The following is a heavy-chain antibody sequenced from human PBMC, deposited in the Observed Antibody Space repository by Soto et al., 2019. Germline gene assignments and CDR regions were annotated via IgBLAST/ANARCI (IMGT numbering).Heavy chain of an antibody. CDR3: TREESSFYYPWCGGDCFDY. CDR1: GFTFGDYA. V-gene: IGHV3-49*05. Sequence: EVQLVESGGGLVKPGRSLRLSCTASGFTFGDYAMSWFRQAPGKGLEWVGFIRSKAYGGTTEYAASVKGRFTISRDDSKSIAYLQMNSLKTEDTAVYYCTREESSFYYPWCGGDCFDYWGQGTLVTVFS. D-gene: IGHD2-21*01. J-gene: IGHJ4*02. CDR2: IRSKAYGGTT.